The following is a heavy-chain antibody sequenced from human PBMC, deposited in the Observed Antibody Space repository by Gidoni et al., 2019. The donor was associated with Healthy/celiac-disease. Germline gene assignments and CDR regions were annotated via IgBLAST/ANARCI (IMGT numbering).Heavy chain of an antibody. CDR2: IYTSGST. CDR3: ARSMVRGSYDYGMDV. J-gene: IGHJ6*02. V-gene: IGHV4-4*07. D-gene: IGHD3-10*01. Sequence: QVQLQESGPGLVKPSETLSPTCTVYGGSIRSHYWSWIRQPAGKGLEWIGRIYTSGSTNYNPSLKSRVTMSVDTSKNQFSLKLSSVTAADTAVYYCARSMVRGSYDYGMDVWGQGTTVTVSS. CDR1: GGSIRSHY.